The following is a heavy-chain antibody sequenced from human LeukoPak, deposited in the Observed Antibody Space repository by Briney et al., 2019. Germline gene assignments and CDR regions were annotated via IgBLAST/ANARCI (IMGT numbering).Heavy chain of an antibody. CDR1: GGSIRSGDYY. J-gene: IGHJ4*02. Sequence: SETLSLTCTVSGGSIRSGDYYWSWIRQPPGKGLEWIGYIYYSGSTYYNPSLKSRVTISVDTSKNQFSLKLSSVTAADTAVYYCARGKGGSYPYYFDYWGQGTLVTVSS. V-gene: IGHV4-30-4*08. D-gene: IGHD1-26*01. CDR2: IYYSGST. CDR3: ARGKGGSYPYYFDY.